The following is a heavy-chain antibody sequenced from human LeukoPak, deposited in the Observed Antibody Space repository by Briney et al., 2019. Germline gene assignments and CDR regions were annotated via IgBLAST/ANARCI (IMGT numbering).Heavy chain of an antibody. J-gene: IGHJ6*03. CDR3: ARDSNNYYYCMDV. Sequence: GGSLRLSCAASGFTFSSYWMSWVRQAPGKGLEGVAKIKQDGSEKYYVDSVKGRFTISRDNAKKSLYLQMNSLRAEDTSVYYCARDSNNYYYCMDVWGKGTTVTVSS. V-gene: IGHV3-7*01. CDR2: IKQDGSEK. D-gene: IGHD3-3*02. CDR1: GFTFSSYW.